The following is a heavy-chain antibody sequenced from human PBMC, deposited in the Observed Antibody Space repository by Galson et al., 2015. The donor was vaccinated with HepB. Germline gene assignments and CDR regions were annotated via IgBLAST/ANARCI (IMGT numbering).Heavy chain of an antibody. V-gene: IGHV3-13*01. CDR3: ARWGGSGNENGMDV. D-gene: IGHD3-10*01. CDR2: IGSVGDT. J-gene: IGHJ6*02. CDR1: GFTFSNFD. Sequence: SLRLSCAASGFTFSNFDMHWVRQATGKGLEWVSGIGSVGDTYYPGSVKGRFTISRENAKNSLHLQMNTLRAGDTAVYYCARWGGSGNENGMDVWGQGTTVTVSS.